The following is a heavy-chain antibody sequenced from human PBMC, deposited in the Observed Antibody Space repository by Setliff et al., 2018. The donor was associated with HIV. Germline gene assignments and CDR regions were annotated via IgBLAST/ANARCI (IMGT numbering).Heavy chain of an antibody. CDR3: ARDSGGWYPTGDYYYYYMDV. CDR2: ISSSSSTI. Sequence: PGGSLRLSCAASGFTFNKAWMNWVRQAPGKGLEWVSYISSSSSTIYYADSVKGRFTISRDNAKNSLYLQMNSLRAEDTAVYYCARDSGGWYPTGDYYYYYMDVWGRGTTVTVSS. V-gene: IGHV3-48*01. D-gene: IGHD6-19*01. CDR1: GFTFNKAW. J-gene: IGHJ6*03.